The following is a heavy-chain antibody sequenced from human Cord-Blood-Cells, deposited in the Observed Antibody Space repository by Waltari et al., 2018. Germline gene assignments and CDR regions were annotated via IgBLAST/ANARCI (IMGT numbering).Heavy chain of an antibody. J-gene: IGHJ4*02. CDR2: INHSGST. Sequence: QVQLQQWGAGLLKPSETLSLTCAVYGGSFSGYYWGWIRQPPGKGLEGIGEINHSGSTNHNTSLKSRVTLSVDTSKNQFSLKLSSVTAADTAVYYCARLYYFDYWGQGTLVTVSS. V-gene: IGHV4-34*01. CDR1: GGSFSGYY. CDR3: ARLYYFDY.